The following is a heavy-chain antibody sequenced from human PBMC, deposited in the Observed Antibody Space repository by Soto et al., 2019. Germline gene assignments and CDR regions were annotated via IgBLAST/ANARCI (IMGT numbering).Heavy chain of an antibody. V-gene: IGHV4-39*01. CDR1: GGSISSSSYY. CDR2: IYYSGST. D-gene: IGHD6-13*01. J-gene: IGHJ6*02. Sequence: TLSLTCTVSGGSISSSSYYWGWIRQPPGKGLEWIGSIYYSGSTYYNPSLKSRVTISVDTSKNQFSLKLSSVTAADTAVYYCARRVQQLVSGYYYGMDVWGQGTTVTVSS. CDR3: ARRVQQLVSGYYYGMDV.